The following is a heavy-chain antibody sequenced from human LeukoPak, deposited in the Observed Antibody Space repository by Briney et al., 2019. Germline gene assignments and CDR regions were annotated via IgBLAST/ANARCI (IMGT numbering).Heavy chain of an antibody. V-gene: IGHV4-31*03. CDR2: ISYSGST. J-gene: IGHJ4*02. CDR3: ARAYCSSTACYLVWSH. D-gene: IGHD2-2*01. CDR1: GGSISSGGYY. Sequence: PSQTLSLTCTVSGGSISSGGYYWSWIRQHPEKGLEWIGYISYSGSTYYNPSLRGRLTISVDTSKDQFSLKLSSVTAADTAVYYCARAYCSSTACYLVWSHWGQGTLVTVSS.